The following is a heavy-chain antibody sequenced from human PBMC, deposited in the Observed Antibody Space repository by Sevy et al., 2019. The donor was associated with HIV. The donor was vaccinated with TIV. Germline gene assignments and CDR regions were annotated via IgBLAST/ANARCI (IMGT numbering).Heavy chain of an antibody. Sequence: GGSLRLSCAASGFTFSSYEMNWVRQAPGKGLEWVSYISSSGSTIYYADSVKGRFTISRDNAKDSLYLQMNSLRAEDTAVCYCARTGSGWSAEYFQHWGQGTLVTVSS. CDR2: ISSSGSTI. V-gene: IGHV3-48*03. D-gene: IGHD6-19*01. J-gene: IGHJ1*01. CDR3: ARTGSGWSAEYFQH. CDR1: GFTFSSYE.